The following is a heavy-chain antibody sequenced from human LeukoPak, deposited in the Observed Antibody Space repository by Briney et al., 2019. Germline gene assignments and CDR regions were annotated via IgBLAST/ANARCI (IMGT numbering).Heavy chain of an antibody. D-gene: IGHD5-12*01. J-gene: IGHJ4*02. CDR2: IIPIFGTT. V-gene: IGHV1-69*06. CDR1: GGTFNSYA. Sequence: SVKVSCKASGGTFNSYAISWVRQAPGQGLEWMGGIIPIFGTTNYARKFRGRVTLTADKSTRTAYMELSSLRSEDTAVYYCARVAIVATRPRQKPFDYWGQGTLVTVSS. CDR3: ARVAIVATRPRQKPFDY.